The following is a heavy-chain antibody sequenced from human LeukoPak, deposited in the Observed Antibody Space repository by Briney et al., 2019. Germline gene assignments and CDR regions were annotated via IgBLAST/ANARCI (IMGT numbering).Heavy chain of an antibody. J-gene: IGHJ4*02. V-gene: IGHV3-33*08. CDR2: IWYDGSNK. CDR1: GFTFSSYA. CDR3: ARDQEQWLPRGLDY. Sequence: GGSLRLSCAASGFTFSSYAMHWVRQAPGKGLEWVAVIWYDGSNKYYADSVKGRFTISRDNSKNTLYLQMNSLRAEDTAVYYCARDQEQWLPRGLDYWGQGTLVTVSS. D-gene: IGHD6-19*01.